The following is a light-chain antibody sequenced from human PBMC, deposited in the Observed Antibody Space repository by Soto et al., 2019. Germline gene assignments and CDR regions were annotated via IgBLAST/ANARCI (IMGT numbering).Light chain of an antibody. CDR1: SSNIGAGSD. J-gene: IGLJ1*01. Sequence: QSALAQPPSISGAPGQRVTISCTGSSSNIGAGSDVHWYHQLPGTAPKLLIYGNTNRPSGVPDRFSGSKSGTSASLAIAGLQPEDEGDYYCQTYDSSLSGLYVFGTGTKVNAL. CDR2: GNT. CDR3: QTYDSSLSGLYV. V-gene: IGLV1-40*01.